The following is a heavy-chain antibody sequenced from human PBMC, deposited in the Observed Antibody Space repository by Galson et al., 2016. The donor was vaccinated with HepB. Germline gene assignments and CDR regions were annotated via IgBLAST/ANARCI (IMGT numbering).Heavy chain of an antibody. V-gene: IGHV3-23*01. CDR2: ITRSGDAT. CDR3: LSLYRSGY. J-gene: IGHJ4*02. D-gene: IGHD6-25*01. Sequence: SLRLSCAASGFSFSNSGMSWVRQAPGRGLEWVSGITRSGDATHYADSVKGRFTISRDNFRNTLYLQMNILWGEDTAVYYCLSLYRSGYWGQGTLVTVSS. CDR1: GFSFSNSG.